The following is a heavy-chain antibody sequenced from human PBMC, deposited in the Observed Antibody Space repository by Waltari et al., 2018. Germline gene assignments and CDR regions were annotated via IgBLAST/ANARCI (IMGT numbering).Heavy chain of an antibody. J-gene: IGHJ6*02. V-gene: IGHV3-53*01. CDR2: IYSGGST. CDR3: ARDRVYDSTGDYYGMDV. D-gene: IGHD3-22*01. Sequence: VQLVESGGGLIQPGGSLRLSCAASGFTVSSNYMSWVRQAPGKGLEWVSVIYSGGSTYYADSVKGRFTISRDNSKNTLYLQMNSLRAEDTAVYYCARDRVYDSTGDYYGMDVWGQGTTVTVSS. CDR1: GFTVSSNY.